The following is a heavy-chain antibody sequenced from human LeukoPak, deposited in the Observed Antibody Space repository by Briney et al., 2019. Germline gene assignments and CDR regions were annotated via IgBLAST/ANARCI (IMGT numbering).Heavy chain of an antibody. CDR2: ISGSGGST. CDR1: GFTFSSYA. Sequence: GGSLRLSCAASGFTFSSYAMSWVRQAPGKGLEWVSAISGSGGSTYYVDSVKGRFTISRDNSKNTLYLQMNSLRAEDTAVYYCAKASNYDSSGYYSGYFDYWGQGTLVTVSS. D-gene: IGHD3-22*01. V-gene: IGHV3-23*01. CDR3: AKASNYDSSGYYSGYFDY. J-gene: IGHJ4*02.